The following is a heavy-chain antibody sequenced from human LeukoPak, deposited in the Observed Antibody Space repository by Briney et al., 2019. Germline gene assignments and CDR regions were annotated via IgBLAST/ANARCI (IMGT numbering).Heavy chain of an antibody. CDR1: GFTFSSYA. V-gene: IGHV3-23*01. CDR3: ARGKTGNWNDGYTDDYYGMDV. D-gene: IGHD1-20*01. J-gene: IGHJ6*02. CDR2: ISDIGGTT. Sequence: GGSLRLSCAASGFTFSSYAMTWVRQAPGKGLEWVSTISDIGGTTYYADSVKGRFTISRDNSKNTLYLQMNSLRAEDTAVYYCARGKTGNWNDGYTDDYYGMDVWGQGTTVTVSS.